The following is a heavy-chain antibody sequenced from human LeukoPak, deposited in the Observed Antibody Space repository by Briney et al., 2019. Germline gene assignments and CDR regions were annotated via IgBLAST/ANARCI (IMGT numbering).Heavy chain of an antibody. CDR3: GRETDFGVVTD. J-gene: IGHJ4*02. D-gene: IGHD3-3*01. V-gene: IGHV6-1*01. Sequence: SQTLSLTCAISGDSVSSNGAAWDWIRPSPSRGLEWLGRTYYRSQQWYSDYAPSVKGRITINADTSQNQFSLHLNSVTPEDTAVYYCGRETDFGVVTDWGQGTLVTVSS. CDR2: TYYRSQQWYS. CDR1: GDSVSSNGAA.